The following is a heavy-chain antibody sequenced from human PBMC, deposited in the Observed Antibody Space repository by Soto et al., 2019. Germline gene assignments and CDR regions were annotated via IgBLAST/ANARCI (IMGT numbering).Heavy chain of an antibody. V-gene: IGHV3-74*01. J-gene: IGHJ4*02. Sequence: PGESLKISCAASGFTFSNYWMSWVRQAPGKGLEWVSRINGDGTTTGYADFVKGRFSISRDSAKNTLYLQMNSLRAEDTAVYYCVRDLSVTTKFDYWGQGTLVTVSS. CDR3: VRDLSVTTKFDY. CDR2: INGDGTTT. D-gene: IGHD4-17*01. CDR1: GFTFSNYW.